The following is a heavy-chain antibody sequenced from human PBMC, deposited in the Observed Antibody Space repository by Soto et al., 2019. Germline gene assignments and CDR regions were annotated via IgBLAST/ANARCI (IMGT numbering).Heavy chain of an antibody. Sequence: ASVKVSCKASGYTFTGYYMHWVRQAPGQGLEWMGWINPNTGGSNYAQKFQGRVSMTRDTSISTAYMELSRLRSDDTAVYYCAKAKESYDVSSWGQGTLVTVSS. V-gene: IGHV1-2*02. D-gene: IGHD3-3*01. CDR1: GYTFTGYY. CDR2: INPNTGGS. J-gene: IGHJ5*02. CDR3: AKAKESYDVSS.